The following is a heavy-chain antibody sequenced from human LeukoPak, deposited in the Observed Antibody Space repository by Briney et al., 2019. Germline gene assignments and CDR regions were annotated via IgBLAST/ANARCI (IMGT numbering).Heavy chain of an antibody. V-gene: IGHV1-69*04. CDR3: ARPVKYYDVWSGYPPFDY. CDR2: ISPILGIA. Sequence: GSSVKVSCKASGGTFSSYAISWVRQAPGQGLEWMGRISPILGIANYAQKFQGRVTITADESTSTAYMELSSLRSEDTAVYYCARPVKYYDVWSGYPPFDYWGQGTLVTVS. J-gene: IGHJ4*02. CDR1: GGTFSSYA. D-gene: IGHD3-3*01.